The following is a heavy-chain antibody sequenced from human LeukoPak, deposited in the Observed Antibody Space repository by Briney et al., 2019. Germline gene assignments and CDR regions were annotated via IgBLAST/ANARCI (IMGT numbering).Heavy chain of an antibody. CDR1: GHTFSSYV. V-gene: IGHV1-18*01. CDR3: ARLQSEASLDYDYLWGSYRPYYFDY. Sequence: ASVKVSCTASGHTFSSYVISWVRQATGQGLEWMGRISAYNGNTNYAQKLQGRVTMTTDTSTRTAYMELRSLRSDDTAVYYCARLQSEASLDYDYLWGSYRPYYFDYWGQGTLVTVSS. CDR2: ISAYNGNT. D-gene: IGHD3-16*01. J-gene: IGHJ4*02.